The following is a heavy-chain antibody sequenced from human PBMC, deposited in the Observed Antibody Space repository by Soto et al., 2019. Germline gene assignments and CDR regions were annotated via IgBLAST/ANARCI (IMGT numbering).Heavy chain of an antibody. D-gene: IGHD3-22*01. CDR2: IYHSGST. CDR3: ASVGSDYDNSGYYLP. J-gene: IGHJ5*02. CDR1: GGSVSSRNW. V-gene: IGHV4-4*02. Sequence: ADTLSLTCIVSGGSVSSRNWWVCVRQPPGKGLECIGEIYHSGSTTYNPSLKSRATISVDKSENQFSLRLKSVTAADTAVYYCASVGSDYDNSGYYLPWGPGTLVTVSS.